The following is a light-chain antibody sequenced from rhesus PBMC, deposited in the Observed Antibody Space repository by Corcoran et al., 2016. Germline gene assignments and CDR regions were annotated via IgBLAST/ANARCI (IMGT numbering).Light chain of an antibody. J-gene: IGKJ1*01. Sequence: DIQMTQSPSSLSASVGDRVTITCRASQGISSLLAWYQQKPGKAPKLLFYKASSLLCGVPARLRGNGSGTEFTRTISSLQPEDFATYNGQQDDSAPWTFGQGTKVEIK. CDR3: QQDDSAPWT. V-gene: IGKV1-21*01. CDR1: QGISSL. CDR2: KAS.